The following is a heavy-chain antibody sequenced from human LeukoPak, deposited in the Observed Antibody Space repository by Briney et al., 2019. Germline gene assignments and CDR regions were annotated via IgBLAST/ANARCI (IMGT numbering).Heavy chain of an antibody. CDR1: GGSISSGSYY. J-gene: IGHJ4*02. D-gene: IGHD3-22*01. CDR3: ARGSSYDSSGYKY. V-gene: IGHV4-61*02. Sequence: PSETLSLTCIVSGGSISSGSYYWRWLRQPAGKRLEWIGRIYTSGNTNYNPSLKSRVTISVDTSKNQFSLKLSSVTAADTAVYYCARGSSYDSSGYKYGGQGTLVTVSS. CDR2: IYTSGNT.